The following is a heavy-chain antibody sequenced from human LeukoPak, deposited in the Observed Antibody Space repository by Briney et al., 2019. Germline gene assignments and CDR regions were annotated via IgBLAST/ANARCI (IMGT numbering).Heavy chain of an antibody. Sequence: GGSLRLSCVASGFTFSTYSMNWVRQAPGKGLEWVSFISTSSNYIYYADSVKGRFTISRDNAKNSLYLQMNSLRAEDTAVYYCAKGSKLVVITRDHYMAVWGKGTTVTISS. J-gene: IGHJ6*03. CDR3: AKGSKLVVITRDHYMAV. CDR1: GFTFSTYS. D-gene: IGHD3-22*01. V-gene: IGHV3-21*01. CDR2: ISTSSNYI.